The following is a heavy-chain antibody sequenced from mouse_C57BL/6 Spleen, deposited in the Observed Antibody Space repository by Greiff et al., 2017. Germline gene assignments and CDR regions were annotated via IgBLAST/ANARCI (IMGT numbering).Heavy chain of an antibody. CDR1: GYSITSGYY. V-gene: IGHV3-6*01. CDR3: ASTTSHLSMDY. CDR2: ISYDGSN. J-gene: IGHJ4*01. Sequence: EVKLEESGPGLVKPSQSLSLTCSVTGYSITSGYYWNWIRQFPGNKLEWMGYISYDGSNNYNPSLKNRISITRDTSKNQFFLKLNSVTTEDTATYYCASTTSHLSMDYWGQGTSVTVSS.